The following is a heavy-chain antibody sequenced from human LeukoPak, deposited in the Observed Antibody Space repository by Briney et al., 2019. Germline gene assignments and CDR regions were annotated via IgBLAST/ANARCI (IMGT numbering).Heavy chain of an antibody. J-gene: IGHJ6*04. Sequence: GGSLRLSCAASGFTFSTYWMSWVRQAPGEGLEWVANIKDDGREKFYMDSVKGRFTISRDNAKNSLYLQMNSLRAEDTAVYYCAELGITMIGGVWGKGTTVTISS. CDR3: AELGITMIGGV. CDR1: GFTFSTYW. V-gene: IGHV3-7*01. CDR2: IKDDGREK. D-gene: IGHD3-10*02.